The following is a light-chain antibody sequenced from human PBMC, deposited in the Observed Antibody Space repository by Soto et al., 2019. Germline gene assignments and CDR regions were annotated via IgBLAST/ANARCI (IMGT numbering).Light chain of an antibody. Sequence: EIVMTQSPATLSVSPGERATLSCRASQSVSSSLAWYQQKPGQDPRLLIYGASTRATGIPARFSGSGSGTDFTLTISSLQSEDFAVYYCQHQRTFGRGTKVEI. CDR1: QSVSSS. V-gene: IGKV3-15*01. CDR3: QHQRT. J-gene: IGKJ1*01. CDR2: GAS.